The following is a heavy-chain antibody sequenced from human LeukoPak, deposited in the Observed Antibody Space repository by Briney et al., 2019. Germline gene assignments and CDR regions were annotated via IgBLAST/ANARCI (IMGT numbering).Heavy chain of an antibody. CDR1: GYTFTSYG. CDR3: ARSYYGSGSYYLS. CDR2: INPNSGGT. J-gene: IGHJ5*02. Sequence: GASVKVSCKASGYTFTSYGISWVRQAPGQGLEWMGWINPNSGGTNYAQKFQGRVTMTRDTSISTAYMELSRLRSDDTAVYYCARSYYGSGSYYLSWGQGTLVTVSS. D-gene: IGHD3-10*01. V-gene: IGHV1-2*02.